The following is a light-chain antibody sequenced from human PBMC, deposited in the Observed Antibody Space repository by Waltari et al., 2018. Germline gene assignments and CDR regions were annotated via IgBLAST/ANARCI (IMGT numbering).Light chain of an antibody. CDR3: QQRSNWPPST. V-gene: IGKV3-11*01. CDR1: QSVNNY. Sequence: EIVLTQSPATLSLSPGERATLSCRASQSVNNYLAWYQQKPGQAPSILINDASNKATGSPARFSDSGSATDVTLTISSLQADDFAVYYCQQRSNWPPSTFGPGTKVDIK. J-gene: IGKJ3*01. CDR2: DAS.